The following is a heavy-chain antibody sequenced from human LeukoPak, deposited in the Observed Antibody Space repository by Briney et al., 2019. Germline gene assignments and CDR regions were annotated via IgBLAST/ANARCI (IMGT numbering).Heavy chain of an antibody. J-gene: IGHJ4*02. CDR3: ARGLRIPSYYFDY. Sequence: SETLSLTCTVSGGSISSGGYYWSWIRQHPGKGLEWIGYIHYSGSTYYNPSLKSRVTISVDTSKNQFSLKLSSVTAADTAVYYCARGLRIPSYYFDYWGQGTLVTVSS. V-gene: IGHV4-31*03. CDR2: IHYSGST. D-gene: IGHD2-15*01. CDR1: GGSISSGGYY.